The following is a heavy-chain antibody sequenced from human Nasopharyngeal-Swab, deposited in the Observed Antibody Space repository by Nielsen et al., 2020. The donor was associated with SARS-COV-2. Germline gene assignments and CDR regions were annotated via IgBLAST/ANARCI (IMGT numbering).Heavy chain of an antibody. CDR1: GFTFSAHA. J-gene: IGHJ4*02. CDR2: VSGDVAHTT. Sequence: GESLKISCAASGFTFSAHAMIWVRQAAGKGLEWVSAVSGDVAHTTYYADSVKGRFTISRDNSKNTLYLQKNGLRAEDAAIYYCASDGRIGYGVYLDYWGQGTPVTVSS. CDR3: ASDGRIGYGVYLDY. D-gene: IGHD5-12*01. V-gene: IGHV3-23*01.